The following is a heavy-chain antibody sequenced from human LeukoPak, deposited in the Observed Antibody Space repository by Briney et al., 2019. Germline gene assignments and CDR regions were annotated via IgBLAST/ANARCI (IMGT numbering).Heavy chain of an antibody. D-gene: IGHD6-19*01. Sequence: GGSLRLSCAASGFTFSSYAMSWVRQAPGKGLEWVGRIKSKTDGGTTDYAAPVKGRFTISRDDSKNTLYLQMNSLKTEDTAVYYCTTDLRYSSGWYGDYYGMDVWGQGTTVTVSS. J-gene: IGHJ6*02. CDR3: TTDLRYSSGWYGDYYGMDV. V-gene: IGHV3-15*01. CDR2: IKSKTDGGTT. CDR1: GFTFSSYA.